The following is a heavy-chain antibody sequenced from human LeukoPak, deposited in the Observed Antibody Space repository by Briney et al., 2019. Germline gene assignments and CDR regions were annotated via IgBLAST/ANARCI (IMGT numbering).Heavy chain of an antibody. CDR1: GGTFSSYA. CDR3: ASTAMVRGVSYYFDY. CDR2: IIPILGIA. Sequence: ASVKVSCKASGGTFSSYAISWVRQAPGRGLEWRGRIIPILGIANYAQKFQGRVTITADKSTSTAYMELSSLRSEDTAVYYCASTAMVRGVSYYFDYWGQGTLVTVSS. J-gene: IGHJ4*02. D-gene: IGHD3-10*01. V-gene: IGHV1-69*04.